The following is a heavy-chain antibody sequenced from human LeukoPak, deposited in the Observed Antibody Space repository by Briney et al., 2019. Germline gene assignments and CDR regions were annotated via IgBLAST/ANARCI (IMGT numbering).Heavy chain of an antibody. V-gene: IGHV3-48*02. CDR1: GFTLSSYT. J-gene: IGHJ4*02. D-gene: IGHD1-26*01. CDR3: ARRGRYREFDY. Sequence: GGSLRLSCAASGFTLSSYTMNWVRQAPGKGLEWVSYISSSSGTIYYADSVKGRFTVSRDNAKNSLYLQVNSLRDEDTAVYYCARRGRYREFDYWGQGTLVTVSS. CDR2: ISSSSGTI.